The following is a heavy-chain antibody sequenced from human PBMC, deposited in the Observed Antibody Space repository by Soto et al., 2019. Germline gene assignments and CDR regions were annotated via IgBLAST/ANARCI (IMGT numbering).Heavy chain of an antibody. CDR2: IIPIFGTA. V-gene: IGHV1-69*13. J-gene: IGHJ4*02. CDR1: GCTFSSYA. Sequence: SVKVSCKASGCTFSSYAISWVRQAPGQGLEWMGGIIPIFGTANYAQKFQGRVTITADESTSTAYMELSSLRSEDTAVYYCASPYDSSGYVIDYWGQGTLVTVSS. D-gene: IGHD3-22*01. CDR3: ASPYDSSGYVIDY.